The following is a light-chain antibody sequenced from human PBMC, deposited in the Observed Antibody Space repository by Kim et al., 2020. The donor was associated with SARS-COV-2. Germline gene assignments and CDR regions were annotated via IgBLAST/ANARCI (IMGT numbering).Light chain of an antibody. Sequence: GQSVTIACTGTSNDVGGYHYVSWYQQHPGKAPKLMIYEVSKRLSGVPDRFSGSKSGNTASLTVSGLQAEDEAEYYCSSYAGSKKYVFGTGTKVTVL. CDR2: EVS. J-gene: IGLJ1*01. V-gene: IGLV2-8*01. CDR1: SNDVGGYHY. CDR3: SSYAGSKKYV.